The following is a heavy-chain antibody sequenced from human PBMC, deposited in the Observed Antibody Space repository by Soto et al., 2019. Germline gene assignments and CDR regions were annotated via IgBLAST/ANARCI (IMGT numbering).Heavy chain of an antibody. J-gene: IGHJ4*02. Sequence: QVHLVQSGAEVKKPGSSVRVSCKTSGGTFSSYSFTWVRQAPGQGLEWMGEIIPILNTANFAQKFQSRVTMTTDTTTSTAYMELRSLTSDDTAVYYCARGPTDYHDNSGNYFLDYWGQGTLVTVSS. V-gene: IGHV1-69*06. CDR1: GGTFSSYS. CDR2: IIPILNTA. CDR3: ARGPTDYHDNSGNYFLDY. D-gene: IGHD3-22*01.